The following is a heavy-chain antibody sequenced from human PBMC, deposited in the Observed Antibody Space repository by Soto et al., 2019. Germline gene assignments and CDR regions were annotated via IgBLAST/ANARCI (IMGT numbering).Heavy chain of an antibody. J-gene: IGHJ6*02. V-gene: IGHV3-33*01. CDR2: TWYEGSDK. CDR1: GFTFRNYG. CDR3: AREKTTDPYCSGGTCYANYGMDV. Sequence: QVQLVESGGGVVQPGRSLRLSCTASGFTFRNYGMHWVRQAPGKGLEWVALTWYEGSDKYHADSVKGRFTISRDNSKNTLHLQMNILRAEDTAVYYCAREKTTDPYCSGGTCYANYGMDVWGQGTTVTVSS. D-gene: IGHD2-15*01.